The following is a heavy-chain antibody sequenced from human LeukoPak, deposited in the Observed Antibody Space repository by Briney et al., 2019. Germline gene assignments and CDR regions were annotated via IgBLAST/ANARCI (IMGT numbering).Heavy chain of an antibody. D-gene: IGHD3-3*01. CDR2: IYPGDSDT. CDR3: ARRALSYYDFWSGLDY. V-gene: IGHV5-51*01. CDR1: GYSFTSYW. Sequence: GESLKISCKGSGYSFTSYWIGWVRQMPRKGLEWMGIIYPGDSDTRYSPSFQGQVTISTDKYISTAYLQWSSLKASDTAMYYCARRALSYYDFWSGLDYWGQGTLVTVSS. J-gene: IGHJ4*02.